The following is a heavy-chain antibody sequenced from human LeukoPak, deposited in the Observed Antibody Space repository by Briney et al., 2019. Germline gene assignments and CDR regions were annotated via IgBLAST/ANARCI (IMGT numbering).Heavy chain of an antibody. Sequence: ASVKVSCKASGYTFTGHYMHWVRQAPGQGLEWMGWINPNSGGTNYAQKFQGRVTMTRDTSISTAYMELSRLRSDDTAVYYCARDHPIAVAGTNYYYMDVWGKGTTVTVSS. CDR2: INPNSGGT. J-gene: IGHJ6*03. CDR3: ARDHPIAVAGTNYYYMDV. D-gene: IGHD6-19*01. V-gene: IGHV1-2*02. CDR1: GYTFTGHY.